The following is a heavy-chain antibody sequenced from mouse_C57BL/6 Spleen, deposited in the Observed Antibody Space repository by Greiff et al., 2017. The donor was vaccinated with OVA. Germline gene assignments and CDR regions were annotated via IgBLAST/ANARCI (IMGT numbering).Heavy chain of an antibody. D-gene: IGHD1-1*01. Sequence: VQLQQPGAELVKPGASVKLSCKASGYTFTSYWMHWVKQRPGQGLEWIGMIHPNSGSTNYNEKFKSKATLTVDKSSSTAYMQLSSLTSEDSAVYYCARKSGSSPYWYFDVWGTGTTVTVSS. V-gene: IGHV1-64*01. CDR2: IHPNSGST. CDR3: ARKSGSSPYWYFDV. CDR1: GYTFTSYW. J-gene: IGHJ1*03.